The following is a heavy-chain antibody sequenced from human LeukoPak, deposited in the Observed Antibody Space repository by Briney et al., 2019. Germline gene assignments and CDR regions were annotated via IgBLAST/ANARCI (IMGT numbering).Heavy chain of an antibody. Sequence: GGSLRLSCAASGFTFSTYEINWVRQAPGKGLERVSYISSTGNNIYYADSVKGRFTISRDNAKNSLYLQMNSLRAEDTAVYYCARERRGYTSSWYNAFDIWGQGTMVTVSS. CDR3: ARERRGYTSSWYNAFDI. D-gene: IGHD6-13*01. J-gene: IGHJ3*02. CDR1: GFTFSTYE. V-gene: IGHV3-48*03. CDR2: ISSTGNNI.